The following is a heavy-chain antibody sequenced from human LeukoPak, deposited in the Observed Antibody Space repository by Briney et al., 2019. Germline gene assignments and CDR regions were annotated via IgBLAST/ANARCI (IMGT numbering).Heavy chain of an antibody. J-gene: IGHJ6*02. Sequence: GGTLGLSCAASGFTFRSYNMHWVRQVTGKGLEWVSDIGTVGDTYYAGSVKGRFTISRENAKNSLYLQMNSLRAGDTAVYYCARVRSGSLGYGMDVWGRGTTVTVSS. CDR3: ARVRSGSLGYGMDV. D-gene: IGHD1-26*01. V-gene: IGHV3-13*01. CDR1: GFTFRSYN. CDR2: IGTVGDT.